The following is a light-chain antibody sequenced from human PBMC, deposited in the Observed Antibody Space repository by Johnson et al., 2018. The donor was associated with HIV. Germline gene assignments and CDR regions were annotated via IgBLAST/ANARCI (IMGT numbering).Light chain of an antibody. Sequence: QSILTQPPSVSAAPGQKVTISCSGSSSNIGNNYVSWYKQFPGTAPKLLMYENNKRPSGIPDRFSGSKSGTSATLGITGLQTGDEADYYCGTWDSSLSAEVFGTVTKVTVL. CDR2: ENN. J-gene: IGLJ1*01. CDR3: GTWDSSLSAEV. V-gene: IGLV1-51*02. CDR1: SSNIGNNY.